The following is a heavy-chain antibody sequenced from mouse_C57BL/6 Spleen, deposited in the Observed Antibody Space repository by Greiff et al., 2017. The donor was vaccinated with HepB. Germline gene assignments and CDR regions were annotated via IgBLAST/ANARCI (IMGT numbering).Heavy chain of an antibody. CDR1: GYTFTSYW. V-gene: IGHV1-69*01. CDR2: IDPSDSYT. CDR3: ARWVYSNYEYFDV. D-gene: IGHD2-5*01. J-gene: IGHJ1*03. Sequence: VQLQQPGAELVMPGASVKLSCKASGYTFTSYWMHWVKQRPGQGLEWIGEIDPSDSYTNYNQKFKGKSTLTVDKSSSTAYMQLSSLTSEDSAVYYCARWVYSNYEYFDVWGTGTTVTVSS.